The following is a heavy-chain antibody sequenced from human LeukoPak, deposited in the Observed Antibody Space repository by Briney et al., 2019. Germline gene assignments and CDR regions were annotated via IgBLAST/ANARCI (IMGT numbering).Heavy chain of an antibody. CDR3: VRRGDASSGWGDHDF. CDR1: GFTFNRNA. CDR2: IGGSGDKT. Sequence: GGSLRLSCAASGFTFNRNAISWVRQALGKGLEWVSTIGGSGDKTFYADSVKGRFTISRDNSKNMVHLQMNSLTGEDTALYYRVRRGDASSGWGDHDFWGQGALVTVSS. J-gene: IGHJ4*02. D-gene: IGHD6-19*01. V-gene: IGHV3-23*01.